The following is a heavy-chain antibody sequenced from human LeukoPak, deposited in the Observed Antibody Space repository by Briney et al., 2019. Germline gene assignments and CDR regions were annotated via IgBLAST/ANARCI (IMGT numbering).Heavy chain of an antibody. CDR2: IYSNGIT. D-gene: IGHD3-22*01. V-gene: IGHV4-4*08. J-gene: IGHJ2*01. Sequence: SETLSLTRTVSGGSIFSYYFNWIRQPPRKGLEWIGYIYSNGITNYNPSLRSRGTISIATSKNQFSLRLRSVTAADTAIYYCARRAYYDTSGYYPASGYFDLWGRGTLVTVSS. CDR3: ARRAYYDTSGYYPASGYFDL. CDR1: GGSIFSYY.